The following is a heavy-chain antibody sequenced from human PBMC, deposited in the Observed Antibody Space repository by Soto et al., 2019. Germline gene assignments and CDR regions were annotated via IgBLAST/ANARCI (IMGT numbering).Heavy chain of an antibody. D-gene: IGHD6-19*01. CDR2: FYSSGSI. Sequence: QIELQESGPGLVKPSHTLSLTCFVSGYFIGAGGYYWSWIRHHPGKGLEWIGSFYSSGSIIYNPSLRSRVSITGDMSTNQFSMSLTSVTAADTARYYCARMYSSGSGWFHPWGQGTLVTVSS. CDR3: ARMYSSGSGWFHP. V-gene: IGHV4-31*03. CDR1: GYFIGAGGYY. J-gene: IGHJ5*02.